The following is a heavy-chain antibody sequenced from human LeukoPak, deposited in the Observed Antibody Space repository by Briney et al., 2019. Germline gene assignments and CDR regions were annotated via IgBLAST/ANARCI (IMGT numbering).Heavy chain of an antibody. CDR1: GGTFSSYA. J-gene: IGHJ3*02. D-gene: IGHD2-15*01. CDR2: TIPIFGTA. V-gene: IGHV1-69*05. CDR3: ARDGYCSGGSCHHWAFDI. Sequence: SVKVSCKASGGTFSSYAISWVRQAPGQGLEWMGRTIPIFGTANYAQKFQGRVTITTDESTSTAYMELSSLRSEDTAVYYCARDGYCSGGSCHHWAFDIWGQGTMVTVSS.